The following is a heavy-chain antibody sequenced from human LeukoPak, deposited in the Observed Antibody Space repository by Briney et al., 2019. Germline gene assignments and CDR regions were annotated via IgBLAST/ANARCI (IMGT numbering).Heavy chain of an antibody. D-gene: IGHD6-13*01. CDR3: ARQQLASFDY. CDR1: GFTVSSNY. CDR2: IYSGGST. J-gene: IGHJ4*02. V-gene: IGHV3-66*04. Sequence: GGSLRLSCAASGFTVSSNYMSWVRQAPGKGLEWVSVIYSGGSTYYADSVKGRFIISRDNSKNTLYLQMNSLRAEDTAVYYCARQQLASFDYWGQGILVTISS.